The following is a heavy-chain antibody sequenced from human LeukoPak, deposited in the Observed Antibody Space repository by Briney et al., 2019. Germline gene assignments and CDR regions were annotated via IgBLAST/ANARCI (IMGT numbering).Heavy chain of an antibody. V-gene: IGHV3-21*01. J-gene: IGHJ3*02. CDR2: ISSSSSYI. CDR3: ASPRPNTEQQLVLGAFDI. D-gene: IGHD6-13*01. Sequence: GGSLRLSCAASGFTFSSYSMNWVRQAPGKGLEWVSSISSSSSYIYYADSVKGRFTISRDNAKNSLYLQMNSLRAEDTAVYYCASPRPNTEQQLVLGAFDIWGQGTMVTVSS. CDR1: GFTFSSYS.